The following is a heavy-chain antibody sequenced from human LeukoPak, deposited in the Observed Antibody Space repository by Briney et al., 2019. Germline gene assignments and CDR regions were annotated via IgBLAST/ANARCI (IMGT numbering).Heavy chain of an antibody. CDR1: GYTLTELS. J-gene: IGHJ5*02. Sequence: ASVKVSCKVSGYTLTELSMHWVRQAPGKGLEWMGGFDPEDGETIYAQKFQGRVTMTEDTSTDTAYMELSSLRSEDTAVYYRATALKIAAADTFDPWGQGTLVTVSS. V-gene: IGHV1-24*01. CDR2: FDPEDGET. CDR3: ATALKIAAADTFDP. D-gene: IGHD6-13*01.